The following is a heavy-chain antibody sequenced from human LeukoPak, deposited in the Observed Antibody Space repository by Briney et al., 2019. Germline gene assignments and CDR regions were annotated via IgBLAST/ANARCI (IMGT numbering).Heavy chain of an antibody. J-gene: IGHJ3*02. Sequence: GGSLRLSCAASGFTFSSYGMNWVRQAPGKGLEWVSYISSSSSTIYYADSVKGRFTISRDNAKNSLYLQMNSLRAEDTAVYYCARESGGSGGTAPLPTLDWDAFDIWGQGTMVTVSS. D-gene: IGHD1-7*01. V-gene: IGHV3-48*01. CDR3: ARESGGSGGTAPLPTLDWDAFDI. CDR2: ISSSSSTI. CDR1: GFTFSSYG.